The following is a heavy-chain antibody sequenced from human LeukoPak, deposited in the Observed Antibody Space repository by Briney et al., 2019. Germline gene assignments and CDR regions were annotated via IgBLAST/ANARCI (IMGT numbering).Heavy chain of an antibody. D-gene: IGHD6-13*01. CDR3: ARRVASANDAFDI. CDR2: ISSGSTYI. Sequence: GGPLRLSCAASGFTFSSYSMIWVRQAPGKGLEWVSSISSGSTYIYYGDSLKGRFTISRDNAKNSLYLQMNSLRAEDTAVYYCARRVASANDAFDIWGQGTMVAVSS. V-gene: IGHV3-21*01. CDR1: GFTFSSYS. J-gene: IGHJ3*02.